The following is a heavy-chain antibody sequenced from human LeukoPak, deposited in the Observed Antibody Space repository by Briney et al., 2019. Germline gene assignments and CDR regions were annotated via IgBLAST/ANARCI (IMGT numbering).Heavy chain of an antibody. CDR1: GFIFSSYG. CDR3: AKPLGMTTVTPGFDY. CDR2: ISYDGSNK. V-gene: IGHV3-30*18. Sequence: GGSLRLSCAASGFIFSSYGMYWVRQAPGKGLEWVAVISYDGSNKYYADSVKGRFTISRDNSKNTLYLQMNSLRAEDTAVYYCAKPLGMTTVTPGFDYWGQGTLVTVSS. J-gene: IGHJ4*02. D-gene: IGHD4-11*01.